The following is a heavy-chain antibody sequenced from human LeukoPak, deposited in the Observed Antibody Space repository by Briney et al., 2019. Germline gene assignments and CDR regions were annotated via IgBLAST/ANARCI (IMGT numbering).Heavy chain of an antibody. J-gene: IGHJ1*01. V-gene: IGHV3-33*06. CDR2: IWYDGSNK. CDR1: GFTFSSYG. Sequence: GRSLRLSCAASGFTFSSYGMHWVRQAPGKGLEWVAVIWYDGSNKYYADSVKGRFTISRDNSKNTLYLQMNSLRAEDTAVYYCAKAPGGWLVPSEYFQHWGQGTLVTVSS. D-gene: IGHD6-19*01. CDR3: AKAPGGWLVPSEYFQH.